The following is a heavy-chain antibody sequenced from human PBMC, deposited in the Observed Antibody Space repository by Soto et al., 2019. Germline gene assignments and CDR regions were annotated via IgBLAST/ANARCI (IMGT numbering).Heavy chain of an antibody. J-gene: IGHJ3*02. D-gene: IGHD3-22*01. CDR2: IYYSGST. V-gene: IGHV4-59*01. Sequence: SETLSLTCTVSGGSISSYYWSWIRQPPGKGLEWIGYIYYSGSTNYNPSLKSRVTISVDTSKNQFSLKLSSVTAADTAVYYCARTGGSGSIKGDAFDIWGQGTMVTVSS. CDR3: ARTGGSGSIKGDAFDI. CDR1: GGSISSYY.